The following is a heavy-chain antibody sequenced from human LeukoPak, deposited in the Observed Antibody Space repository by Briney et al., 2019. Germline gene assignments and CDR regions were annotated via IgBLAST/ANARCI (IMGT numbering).Heavy chain of an antibody. V-gene: IGHV3-53*01. CDR3: ARWLPKNYYFDY. CDR1: GFTVSSNY. CDR2: IYSGGST. Sequence: GGSLRLSCAASGFTVSSNYMSWVRQAPGKGLEWVSVIYSGGSTYYADSVKGRFTISRDNCKNTLYLQMNSLRAEDTAVYYCARWLPKNYYFDYWGQGTLVTVSS. D-gene: IGHD6-19*01. J-gene: IGHJ4*02.